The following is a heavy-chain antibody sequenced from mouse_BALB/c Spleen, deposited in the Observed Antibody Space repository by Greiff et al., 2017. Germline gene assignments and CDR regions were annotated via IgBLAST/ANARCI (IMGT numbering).Heavy chain of an antibody. Sequence: EVKLMESGGGLVQPGGSRKLSCAASGFTLSSFGMHWVRQAPEKGLEWVAYISSGSSTIYYADTVKGRFTISRDNPKNTLFLQMTSLRSEDTAMYYCARSEVRPIYYAMDYWGQGTSVTVSS. V-gene: IGHV5-17*02. CDR1: GFTLSSFG. D-gene: IGHD2-14*01. CDR3: ARSEVRPIYYAMDY. CDR2: ISSGSSTI. J-gene: IGHJ4*01.